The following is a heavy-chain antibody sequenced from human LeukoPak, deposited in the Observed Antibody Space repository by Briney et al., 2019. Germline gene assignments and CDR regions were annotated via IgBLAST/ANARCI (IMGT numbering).Heavy chain of an antibody. CDR2: IKQDGSEK. J-gene: IGHJ4*02. CDR3: ARQEARNYYYEGLDY. CDR1: GFTFSSYW. V-gene: IGHV3-7*01. Sequence: GGSLRLSCAASGFTFSSYWMSWVRQAPGKGLEWVANIKQDGSEKYYVDSVKGRFTISRDNAKNTVYLQMNSLRPDDTAIYFCARQEARNYYYEGLDYWGQGNLVTVSS. D-gene: IGHD3-22*01.